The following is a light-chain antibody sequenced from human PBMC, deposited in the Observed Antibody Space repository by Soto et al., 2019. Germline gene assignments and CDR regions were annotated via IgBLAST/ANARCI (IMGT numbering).Light chain of an antibody. Sequence: EIVLTQSPATLSLSPGERATLSCRASQSVSSYLAWYQQKPGQTPRLLIYDASNRATGIPARFNGSGSGTDFTLTISSLEPEDFAVYYCQQCRSWPLTFGGGTKVEIK. CDR2: DAS. J-gene: IGKJ4*01. V-gene: IGKV3-11*01. CDR1: QSVSSY. CDR3: QQCRSWPLT.